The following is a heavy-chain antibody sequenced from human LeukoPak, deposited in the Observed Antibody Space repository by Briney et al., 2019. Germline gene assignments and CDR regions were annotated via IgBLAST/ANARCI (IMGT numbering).Heavy chain of an antibody. Sequence: PSETLSLTCTVSGGSISSYYWSWIRQPPGKGLEWIGYIYYSGSTNYNPSLKSRVTISVDTSKNQFSLKLSSVTAADTAVYYCASNELGDYSAFDIWGQGTMVTVSS. CDR1: GGSISSYY. CDR2: IYYSGST. CDR3: ASNELGDYSAFDI. V-gene: IGHV4-59*08. D-gene: IGHD4-17*01. J-gene: IGHJ3*02.